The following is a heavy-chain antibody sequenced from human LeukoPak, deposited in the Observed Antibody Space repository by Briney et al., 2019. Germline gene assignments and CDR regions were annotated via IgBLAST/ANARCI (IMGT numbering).Heavy chain of an antibody. Sequence: PSETLSLTCAVYGGSFSGYYWSWIRQPPGKGLGWIGEINHSGSTNYNPSLKSRVTISVDTSKNQFSLKLSSVTAADTAVYYCARAPYSGSYYVFDYWGQGTLVTVSS. CDR2: INHSGST. CDR3: ARAPYSGSYYVFDY. V-gene: IGHV4-34*01. D-gene: IGHD1-26*01. J-gene: IGHJ4*02. CDR1: GGSFSGYY.